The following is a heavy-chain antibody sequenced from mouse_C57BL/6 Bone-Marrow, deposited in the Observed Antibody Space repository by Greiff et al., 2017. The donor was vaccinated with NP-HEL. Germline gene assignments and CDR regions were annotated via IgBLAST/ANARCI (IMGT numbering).Heavy chain of an antibody. CDR3: ARRVIYDGYYWGFAY. V-gene: IGHV5-4*03. CDR2: ISDGGSYT. J-gene: IGHJ3*01. CDR1: GFTFSSYA. D-gene: IGHD2-3*01. Sequence: EVKLMESGGGLVKPGGSLKLSCAASGFTFSSYAMSWVRQTPEKWLEWVATISDGGSYTYYPDNVKGRFTISRDNAKNNLYLQMSHLKSEDTAMYYCARRVIYDGYYWGFAYWGQGTLVTVSA.